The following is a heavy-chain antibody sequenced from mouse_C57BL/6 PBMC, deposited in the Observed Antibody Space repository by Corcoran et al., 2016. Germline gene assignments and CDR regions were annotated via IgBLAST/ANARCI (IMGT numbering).Heavy chain of an antibody. J-gene: IGHJ1*03. D-gene: IGHD4-1*01. V-gene: IGHV1-76*01. Sequence: QVQLKQSGAELVRPGASVKLSCKASGYTFTDYYINWVKQRPGQGLEWIARIYPGSGNTYYNEKFKGKATLTAEKSSSTAYMQLSSLTAEDSAVYFCARDWDGRYFDVWGTGTTVTVSS. CDR1: GYTFTDYY. CDR2: IYPGSGNT. CDR3: ARDWDGRYFDV.